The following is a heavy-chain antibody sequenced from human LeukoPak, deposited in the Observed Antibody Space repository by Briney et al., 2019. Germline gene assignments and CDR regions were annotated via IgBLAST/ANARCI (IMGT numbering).Heavy chain of an antibody. V-gene: IGHV4-39*07. Sequence: SETLSLTCTVSGGSISSSSYYWGWIRQPPGKGLEWIGSIYYSGSTYYNPSLKSRVTISVDTFKNQFSLKLSSVTAADTAVYYCARLLRVGYCSTTSCNWFDPWGQGTLVTVSS. CDR2: IYYSGST. CDR1: GGSISSSSYY. D-gene: IGHD2-2*03. CDR3: ARLLRVGYCSTTSCNWFDP. J-gene: IGHJ5*02.